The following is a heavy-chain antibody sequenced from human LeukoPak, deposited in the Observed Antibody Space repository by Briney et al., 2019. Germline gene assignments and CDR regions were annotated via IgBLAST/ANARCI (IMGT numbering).Heavy chain of an antibody. J-gene: IGHJ4*02. CDR1: GFTFSVYG. V-gene: IGHV3-33*06. D-gene: IGHD2-2*01. Sequence: PGGSLRLSCAASGFTFSVYGMHWVRQAPGEGLEWVAIIWYDGGNKYYADSVKGRFTISRDDSKNTLHLQMNNLRAEDAAVYYCAKVRVTYCVTTTCYGDFDFWGQGTLVTVAS. CDR2: IWYDGGNK. CDR3: AKVRVTYCVTTTCYGDFDF.